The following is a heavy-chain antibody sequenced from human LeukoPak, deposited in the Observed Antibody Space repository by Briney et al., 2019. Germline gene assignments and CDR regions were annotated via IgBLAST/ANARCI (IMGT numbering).Heavy chain of an antibody. V-gene: IGHV3-21*01. CDR2: ISSSSSYI. D-gene: IGHD2-2*01. J-gene: IGHJ5*02. CDR1: GFTFSSYS. CDR3: ARGACSSTSCPFWFDP. Sequence: GGSLRLSCAASGFTFSSYSMNWVRQAPGKGLEWVSSISSSSSYIYCADSVKGRFTISRDNAKNSLYLQMNSLRAEDTAVYYCARGACSSTSCPFWFDPWGQGTLVTVSS.